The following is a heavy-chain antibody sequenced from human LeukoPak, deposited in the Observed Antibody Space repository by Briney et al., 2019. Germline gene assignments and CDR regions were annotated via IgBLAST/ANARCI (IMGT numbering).Heavy chain of an antibody. J-gene: IGHJ4*02. CDR2: IYYSGST. CDR1: GGSISSYY. Sequence: SETLSLTCTVSGGSISSYYWSWIRQPPGKGLEWIGYIYYSGSTNYNPSLKSRVTISVDTSKNQFSLKLSSVTAADTAVYYCARCDCDFWGAPKYYFDYWGQGTLVTVSS. V-gene: IGHV4-59*01. CDR3: ARCDCDFWGAPKYYFDY. D-gene: IGHD3-3*01.